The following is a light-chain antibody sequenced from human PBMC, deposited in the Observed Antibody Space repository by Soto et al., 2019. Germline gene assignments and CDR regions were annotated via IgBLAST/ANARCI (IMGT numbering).Light chain of an antibody. CDR3: SSYTSSSTVI. V-gene: IGLV2-14*01. Sequence: QSALTQPASGSGSPGQSITISCTGTSSDVGGYNYVSWYQQHPGKAPKRMIYEVSNRPSGVSNRFSGSKSGNTASLTISGLQAEDEADYYCSSYTSSSTVIFGGGTQLTVL. CDR1: SSDVGGYNY. CDR2: EVS. J-gene: IGLJ2*01.